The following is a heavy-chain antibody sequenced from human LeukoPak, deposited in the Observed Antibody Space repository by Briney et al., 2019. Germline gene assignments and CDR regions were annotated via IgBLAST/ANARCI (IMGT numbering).Heavy chain of an antibody. CDR2: IYYSGST. CDR3: ARVGGSGSYYQGYYYYYMDV. D-gene: IGHD3-10*01. V-gene: IGHV4-38-2*02. Sequence: SETLSLTCTVSGYSISSGYYWGWIRQPPGKGLEWIGSIYYSGSTYYNPSLKSRVTISVDTSKNQFSLKLSSVTAADTAVYYCARVGGSGSYYQGYYYYYMDVWGKGTTVTVSS. J-gene: IGHJ6*03. CDR1: GYSISSGYY.